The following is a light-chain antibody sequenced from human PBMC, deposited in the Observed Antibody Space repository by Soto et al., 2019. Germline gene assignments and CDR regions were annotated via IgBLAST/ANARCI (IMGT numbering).Light chain of an antibody. V-gene: IGLV2-14*01. CDR2: DVS. Sequence: QSVLTQPASVSGSPGQSITISCTGNSSVVGGYNYVSWYQQHPGKAPKLMIYDVSNRPSGVSNRFSGSKSGNTASLTISGLQAEDEADYYCSSYTSSSPYVFGTGTKVTVL. CDR3: SSYTSSSPYV. J-gene: IGLJ1*01. CDR1: SSVVGGYNY.